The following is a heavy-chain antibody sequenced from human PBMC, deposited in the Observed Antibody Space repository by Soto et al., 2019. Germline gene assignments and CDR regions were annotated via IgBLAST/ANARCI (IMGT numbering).Heavy chain of an antibody. Sequence: GGSLRLSCAASGFIFSNYAMTWVRQAPGKGLEWVSAITGSGGIPYYADSVQGRFTISRANSKNTLYLQMNSLRAEDTAVYYCAKATHHYDASGYYRVYFDYWGQGTLVTISS. CDR2: ITGSGGIP. D-gene: IGHD3-3*01. CDR1: GFIFSNYA. J-gene: IGHJ4*02. V-gene: IGHV3-23*01. CDR3: AKATHHYDASGYYRVYFDY.